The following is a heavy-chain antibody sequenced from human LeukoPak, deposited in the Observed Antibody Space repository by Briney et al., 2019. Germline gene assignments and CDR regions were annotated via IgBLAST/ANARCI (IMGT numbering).Heavy chain of an antibody. Sequence: SETLSLTCAVYGGSFSGYYWSWIRQPPGKGLEWIGEINHSGSTNYNPSLKSRVTISVDTSKNQFPLKLSSVTAADTAVYYCARGRVDTATSARIDYWGQGTLVTVSS. V-gene: IGHV4-34*01. CDR2: INHSGST. CDR3: ARGRVDTATSARIDY. CDR1: GGSFSGYY. D-gene: IGHD5-18*01. J-gene: IGHJ4*02.